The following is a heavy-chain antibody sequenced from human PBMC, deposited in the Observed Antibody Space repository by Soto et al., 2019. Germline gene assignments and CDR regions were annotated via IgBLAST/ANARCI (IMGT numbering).Heavy chain of an antibody. Sequence: SETLSLTCTVSGGSISSSSYYWGWIRQPPGKGLEWIGSIYYSGSTYYNPSLKSRVTISVDTSKNQFSLKLSSVTAADTAVYYCARYPHSSYDSSGYYFDYWGQGTLVTVSS. CDR1: GGSISSSSYY. J-gene: IGHJ4*02. D-gene: IGHD3-22*01. V-gene: IGHV4-39*01. CDR2: IYYSGST. CDR3: ARYPHSSYDSSGYYFDY.